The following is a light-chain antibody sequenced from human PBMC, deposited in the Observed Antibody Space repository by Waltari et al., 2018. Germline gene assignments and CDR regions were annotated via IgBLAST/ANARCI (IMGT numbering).Light chain of an antibody. Sequence: RASQTINNDLVVSDQQKPAQAPRLIIHGASSRATGFPNRFIGSWSGTDFTLTISSLEPEDFAVYYCQQYDGSVLTFGGGTKVEI. CDR3: QQYDGSVLT. J-gene: IGKJ4*01. CDR1: QTINNDL. V-gene: IGKV3-20*01. CDR2: GAS.